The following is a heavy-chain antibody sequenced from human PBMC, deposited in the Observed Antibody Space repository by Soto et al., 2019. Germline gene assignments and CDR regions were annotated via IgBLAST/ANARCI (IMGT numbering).Heavy chain of an antibody. CDR3: ARGNHRWLQLWYFDL. CDR2: IIPIFGTE. D-gene: IGHD5-12*01. CDR1: GGTFSSYT. V-gene: IGHV1-69*12. J-gene: IGHJ2*01. Sequence: QVQLVQSGAEVKKPGSSVTVSCKASGGTFSSYTISWVRQAPGQGLEWMGGIIPIFGTEDYAQKFQGRVTITADETTSTAYAELRGLRSEDTAVYYCARGNHRWLQLWYFDLWGRGTLVTVSS.